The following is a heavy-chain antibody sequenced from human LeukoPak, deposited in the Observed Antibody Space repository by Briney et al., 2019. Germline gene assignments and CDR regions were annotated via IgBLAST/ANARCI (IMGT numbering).Heavy chain of an antibody. V-gene: IGHV4-39*07. CDR2: IYYSGST. D-gene: IGHD3-22*01. CDR1: GGSISSSSYY. CDR3: ARVGSRVDYDSSGYYGIQDPDFDY. Sequence: SETLSLTCTVSGGSISSSSYYWGWIRQPPGKGLEWIGSIYYSGSTYYNPSLKSRVTISVDTSKNQFSLKLSSVTAADTAVYYCARVGSRVDYDSSGYYGIQDPDFDYWGQGTLVTVSS. J-gene: IGHJ4*02.